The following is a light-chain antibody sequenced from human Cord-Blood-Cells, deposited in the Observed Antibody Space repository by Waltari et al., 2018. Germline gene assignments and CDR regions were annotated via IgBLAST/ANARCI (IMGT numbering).Light chain of an antibody. Sequence: DIQMTQSPSSLSASVADRDTITCRASQSISSYLNWYQQKPGKAPKLLIYAASSLQSGVPSRFSGSGSGTDFTLTISSLQPEDFATYYCQQSYSTLYTFGQGTKLEIK. J-gene: IGKJ2*01. CDR1: QSISSY. V-gene: IGKV1-39*01. CDR2: AAS. CDR3: QQSYSTLYT.